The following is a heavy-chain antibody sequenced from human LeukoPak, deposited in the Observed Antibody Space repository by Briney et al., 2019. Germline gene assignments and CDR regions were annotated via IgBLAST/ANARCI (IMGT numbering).Heavy chain of an antibody. CDR2: IYYSGST. J-gene: IGHJ4*02. CDR1: GGSISSYY. Sequence: KPSETLSLTCTVSGGSISSYYWSWIRQPPGKGLEWIGYIYYSGSTNYNPSLKSRVTISVDTSKNQFSLKLSSVTAADTAVYYCAREYVRGYSYYFDYWGQGTLVTVSS. V-gene: IGHV4-59*12. CDR3: AREYVRGYSYYFDY. D-gene: IGHD5-18*01.